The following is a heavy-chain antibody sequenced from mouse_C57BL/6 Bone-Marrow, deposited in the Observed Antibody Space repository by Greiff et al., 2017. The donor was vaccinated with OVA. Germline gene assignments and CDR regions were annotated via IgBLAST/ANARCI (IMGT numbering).Heavy chain of an antibody. D-gene: IGHD1-1*01. CDR3: ARHYGSSYYFDY. Sequence: VQLQQSGGGLVKPGGSLKLSCAASGFTFSDYGMHWVRQAPEKGLEWVAYISSGSSTIYYADTMKGRFTISRDNAKNTLFLQMTSLRSEDTAMYYCARHYGSSYYFDYWGQGTTLTVSS. CDR1: GFTFSDYG. CDR2: ISSGSSTI. J-gene: IGHJ2*01. V-gene: IGHV5-17*01.